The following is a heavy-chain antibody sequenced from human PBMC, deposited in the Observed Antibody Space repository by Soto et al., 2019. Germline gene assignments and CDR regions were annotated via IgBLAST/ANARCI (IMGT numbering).Heavy chain of an antibody. CDR3: ASGPYGDYRYYYYMDV. D-gene: IGHD4-17*01. CDR1: GYTFTSYG. J-gene: IGHJ6*03. V-gene: IGHV1-18*01. Sequence: QVQLVQSGAEVKKPGASVKVSCKASGYTFTSYGISWVRQAPGQGLEWMGWISAYNGNTNYAQKLQGRVTMTTDTSTSTAYVELRSLRSDDTAVYYCASGPYGDYRYYYYMDVWGKGTTVTVSS. CDR2: ISAYNGNT.